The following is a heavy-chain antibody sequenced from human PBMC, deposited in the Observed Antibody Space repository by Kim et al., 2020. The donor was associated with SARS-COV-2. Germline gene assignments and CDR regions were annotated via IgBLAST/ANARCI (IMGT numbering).Heavy chain of an antibody. CDR3: VKNNHRRLLSNSTFDI. CDR2: ISSNGGST. CDR1: GFTFSSYA. J-gene: IGHJ3*02. Sequence: GGSLRLSCSASGFTFSSYAMHWVRQAPGKGLEYVSAISSNGGSTYYADSVKGRFTISRDNSKNTLYLQMRSLRAEDTAVYYCVKNNHRRLLSNSTFDIWGQGTMVTVSS. D-gene: IGHD3-16*01. V-gene: IGHV3-64D*09.